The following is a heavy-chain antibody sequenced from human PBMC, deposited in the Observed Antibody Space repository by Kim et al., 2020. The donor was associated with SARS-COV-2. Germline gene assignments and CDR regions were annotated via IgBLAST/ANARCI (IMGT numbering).Heavy chain of an antibody. V-gene: IGHV3-11*03. CDR1: GMTFSDYS. Sequence: GGSLRLSCAASGMTFSDYSFHWIRQAPGKGLQWISYISARSTYRHYADAVKGRFTISRDSTNSSFSLHMTNLRAEDSGTYHCARAPCAELLRFDFWGQGTLVSVSS. J-gene: IGHJ4*02. CDR2: ISARSTYR. CDR3: ARAPCAELLRFDF. D-gene: IGHD2-15*01.